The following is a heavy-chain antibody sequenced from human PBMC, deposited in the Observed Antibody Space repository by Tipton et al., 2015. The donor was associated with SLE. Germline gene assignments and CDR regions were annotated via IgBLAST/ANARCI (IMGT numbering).Heavy chain of an antibody. CDR3: ARVAVAGGYMDV. V-gene: IGHV4-59*11. CDR1: GGSISNHY. J-gene: IGHJ6*03. Sequence: TLSLTCTVFGGSISNHYWTWIRQPPGKGLEWIGYFHNSGSTNYNPSLKSRTTISVDTPKKQFSLKVSSVTAADTAVYYCARVAVAGGYMDVWGKGTTVTVSS. CDR2: FHNSGST. D-gene: IGHD6-19*01.